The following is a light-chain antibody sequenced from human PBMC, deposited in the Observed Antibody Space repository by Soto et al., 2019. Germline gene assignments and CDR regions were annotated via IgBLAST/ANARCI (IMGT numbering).Light chain of an antibody. Sequence: ERVMTQSPATLSVSPGERATLSCWASQSISSSYLAWYQQKRGQAPRLLMYGASSRATGIPDRFSGSGSGTDFTLTISRLEPEDFAVYYCQQYGSSRLTFGGGTKVAIK. V-gene: IGKV3-20*01. CDR3: QQYGSSRLT. J-gene: IGKJ4*01. CDR1: QSISSSY. CDR2: GAS.